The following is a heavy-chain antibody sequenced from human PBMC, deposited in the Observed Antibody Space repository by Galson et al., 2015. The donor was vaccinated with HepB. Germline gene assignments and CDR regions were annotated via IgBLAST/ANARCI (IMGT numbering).Heavy chain of an antibody. CDR1: GFTFSSYA. V-gene: IGHV3-23*01. J-gene: IGHJ4*02. CDR2: LSGSGGST. Sequence: SLRLSCAASGFTFSSYAMSWVRQAPGKGLEWVSSLSGSGGSTSYADSVKGRFTVSRDNSKNTLYLQMNSLRAEDTAVSYCAKGTEDYGDSRTDYWGQGTLVTVSS. CDR3: AKGTEDYGDSRTDY. D-gene: IGHD4-17*01.